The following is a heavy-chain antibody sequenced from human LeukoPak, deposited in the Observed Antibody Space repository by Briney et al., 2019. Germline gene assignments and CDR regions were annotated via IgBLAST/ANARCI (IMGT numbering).Heavy chain of an antibody. J-gene: IGHJ4*02. Sequence: ASVKVSCKASGYTFTGHFIFWVRQSPGQRLELMAWINPDTGVTNYVQKFQGRVTVASDTSISTAYLDISRLTSDDTALYYCSREASCDSTSCPQDCWGQGTLVTVSS. CDR1: GYTFTGHF. D-gene: IGHD2-2*01. CDR3: SREASCDSTSCPQDC. V-gene: IGHV1-2*02. CDR2: INPDTGVT.